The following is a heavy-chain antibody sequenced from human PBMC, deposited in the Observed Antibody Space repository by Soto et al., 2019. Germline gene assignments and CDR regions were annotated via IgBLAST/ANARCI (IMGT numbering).Heavy chain of an antibody. V-gene: IGHV1-58*01. J-gene: IGHJ4*02. Sequence: QMQLVQSGPEVKKPGTSVKVSCKASGFTFTSSAVQWVRQARGQRLEWIGWIVVGSGNTNYAQKFQERVTITRDMSKSTAYMELSSLRSEDTAVYYCAADSLERATTGFGYWGQGTLVTVSS. D-gene: IGHD3-10*01. CDR1: GFTFTSSA. CDR2: IVVGSGNT. CDR3: AADSLERATTGFGY.